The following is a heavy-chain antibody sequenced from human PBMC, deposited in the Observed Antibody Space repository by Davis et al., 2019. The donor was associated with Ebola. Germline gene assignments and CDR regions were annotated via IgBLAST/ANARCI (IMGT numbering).Heavy chain of an antibody. CDR3: ARVPVPSGELFGPLGY. CDR2: IIPIFGTA. D-gene: IGHD3-10*01. Sequence: SVKVSCKASGGTFSSYAISWVRQAPGQGLEWMGGIIPIFGTANYAQKFQGRVTITADESTSTAYMELSSLRSEDTAVYYCARVPVPSGELFGPLGYWGQGTLVTVSS. CDR1: GGTFSSYA. V-gene: IGHV1-69*13. J-gene: IGHJ4*02.